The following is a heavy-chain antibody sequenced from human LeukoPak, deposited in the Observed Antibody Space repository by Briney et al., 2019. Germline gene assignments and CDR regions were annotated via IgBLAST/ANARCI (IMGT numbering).Heavy chain of an antibody. CDR2: INPNSGGT. V-gene: IGHV1-2*02. CDR1: GYTFTGYH. Sequence: ASVRVSCKASGYTFTGYHMHWVRQAPGQGLEWMGWINPNSGGTNFAQKFQGRVTMTRDTSISTAYMELSRLRTDDTAVYFCARVGTTVTTLSWFDPWGQGPLVAVSS. J-gene: IGHJ5*02. D-gene: IGHD4-17*01. CDR3: ARVGTTVTTLSWFDP.